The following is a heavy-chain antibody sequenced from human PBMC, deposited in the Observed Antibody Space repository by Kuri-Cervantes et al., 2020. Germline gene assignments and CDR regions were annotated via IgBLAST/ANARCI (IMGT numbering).Heavy chain of an antibody. V-gene: IGHV4-31*03. CDR2: IYYSGST. D-gene: IGHD3-10*01. CDR3: ARDKGFGELSQYGMDV. Sequence: SETLSLTCTVSGGSISSGGYYWSWIRQHPGKGLEWIGYIYYSGSTYYNPSLKSRVTISVDTSKNQFSLKLSSVTAADTAVYYCARDKGFGELSQYGMDVWGQGTTVTVSS. J-gene: IGHJ6*02. CDR1: GGSISSGGYY.